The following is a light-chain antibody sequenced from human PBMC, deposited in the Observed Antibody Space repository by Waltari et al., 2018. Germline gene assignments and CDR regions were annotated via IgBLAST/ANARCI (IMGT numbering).Light chain of an antibody. CDR3: KTGGHGTWV. CDR2: VNSDGSN. CDR1: SNV. J-gene: IGLJ3*02. V-gene: IGLV4-69*01. Sequence: SNVIAWHQQQPEKRPRYLMKVNSDGSNSKGDEIPDRFSGPSSGAERYLTPSSLQSEDAADYYCKTGGHGTWVFGGGTKLTVL.